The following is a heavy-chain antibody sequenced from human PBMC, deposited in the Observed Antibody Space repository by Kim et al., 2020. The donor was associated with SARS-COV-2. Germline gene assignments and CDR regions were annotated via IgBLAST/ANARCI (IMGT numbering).Heavy chain of an antibody. J-gene: IGHJ4*02. V-gene: IGHV4-31*03. Sequence: SETLSLTCTVSGGSISTDGVYYWTWIRQHPGKGLEWIGSIHYSGDTYYNPSLKSRFTISSDASENQFSLNLSSVTAADTAVYYCARGRDQYKLGNYWGQGTLVTVSS. CDR1: GGSISTDGVYY. D-gene: IGHD7-27*01. CDR2: IHYSGDT. CDR3: ARGRDQYKLGNY.